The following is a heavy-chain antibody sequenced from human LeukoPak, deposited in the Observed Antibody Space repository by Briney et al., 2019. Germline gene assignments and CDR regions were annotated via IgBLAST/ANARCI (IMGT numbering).Heavy chain of an antibody. V-gene: IGHV3-23*01. J-gene: IGHJ3*02. CDR3: ARGRSITLLRGVAMSDGFDI. CDR2: VTISGDST. Sequence: PGGSLRLSCAASGFSFSNYAMTWVRQAPGKGLEWVSTVTISGDSTYYADSVKGRFTISRDNAKNLLFLQMNRLRAEDTAVYYCARGRSITLLRGVAMSDGFDIWGQGAMVAVSS. D-gene: IGHD3-10*01. CDR1: GFSFSNYA.